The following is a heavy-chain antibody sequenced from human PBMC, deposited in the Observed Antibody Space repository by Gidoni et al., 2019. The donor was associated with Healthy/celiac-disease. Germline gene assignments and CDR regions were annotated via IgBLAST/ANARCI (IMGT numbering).Heavy chain of an antibody. Sequence: EVQLLESGGGLVQPGGSLRLSCAASGFPFSSYAMSWVRQAPGKGLEWVSAISGSGGSTYYADSVKGRFTISRDNSKNTLYLQMNSLRAEDTAVYYCAKEPVWFGEFYYGMDVWGQGTTVTVSS. CDR1: GFPFSSYA. V-gene: IGHV3-23*01. J-gene: IGHJ6*02. D-gene: IGHD3-10*01. CDR3: AKEPVWFGEFYYGMDV. CDR2: ISGSGGST.